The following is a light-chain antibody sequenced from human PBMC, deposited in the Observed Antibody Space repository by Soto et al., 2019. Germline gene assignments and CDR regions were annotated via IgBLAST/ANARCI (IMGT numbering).Light chain of an antibody. CDR2: EVS. V-gene: IGLV2-14*01. Sequence: QSALTQPASVTGSPGQSITISCTGTRDDVGGYNSVSWYQQHPGKAPTLMIYEVSYRPSGVSNRFSGSKSDNTASLTISVLQAEDEADYYCNSYTGTTTHVVGTGTKLTVL. J-gene: IGLJ1*01. CDR1: RDDVGGYNS. CDR3: NSYTGTTTHV.